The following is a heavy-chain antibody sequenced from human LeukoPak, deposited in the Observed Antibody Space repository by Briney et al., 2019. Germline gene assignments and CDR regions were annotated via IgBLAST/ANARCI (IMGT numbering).Heavy chain of an antibody. CDR1: GYTFTGYY. CDR3: ARNPFMDSYYYGLGSPNFDY. V-gene: IGHV1-2*02. J-gene: IGHJ4*02. D-gene: IGHD3-10*01. CDR2: INPNSGGT. Sequence: ASVKVSCKASGYTFTGYYMHWVRQAPGQGLEWMGWINPNSGGTNYAQKFQGRVTMTRDTSISTAYMELSRLRSDDTAVYYCARNPFMDSYYYGLGSPNFDYWGQGTLVTVSS.